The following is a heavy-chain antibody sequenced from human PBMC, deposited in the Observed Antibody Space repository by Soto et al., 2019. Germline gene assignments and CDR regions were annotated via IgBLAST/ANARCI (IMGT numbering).Heavy chain of an antibody. Sequence: SETLSLTCTVSGGSISSYYWIWIRQPPGKGLEWIGYIYYSGSTNYNPSLKSRVTISVDTSKNQFSLKLSSVTAADTAVYYCTTVLYGDYDFDYWGQGTLVTVSS. V-gene: IGHV4-59*08. CDR3: TTVLYGDYDFDY. CDR1: GGSISSYY. D-gene: IGHD4-17*01. J-gene: IGHJ4*02. CDR2: IYYSGST.